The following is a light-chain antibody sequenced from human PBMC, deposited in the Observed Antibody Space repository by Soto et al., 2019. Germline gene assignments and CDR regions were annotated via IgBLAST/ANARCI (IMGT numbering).Light chain of an antibody. CDR3: QSYDATNLV. CDR2: EDN. V-gene: IGLV6-57*04. J-gene: IGLJ2*01. Sequence: NFMLTQPHSVSESPGKTVSISFTRSSGSIVNNYVQWFQQRPGSAPTTVIYEDNQRPSGVPDRFSGSIDSSSNSASLTISGLKTEDEADYYCQSYDATNLVFGGGTKVTVL. CDR1: SGSIVNNY.